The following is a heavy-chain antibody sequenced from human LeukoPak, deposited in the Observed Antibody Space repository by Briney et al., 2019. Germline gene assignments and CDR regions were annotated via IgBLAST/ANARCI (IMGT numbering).Heavy chain of an antibody. CDR3: ASQKRIVVVPAATI. Sequence: GGSLRLSCAASGFTFSSYAMSWVRQAPGKGLEWVSAISGSGGSTYYADSVKGRFTISRDNSKNTLYLQMNSLRAEDTAVYYCASQKRIVVVPAATIWGQGTMVTVSS. V-gene: IGHV3-23*01. D-gene: IGHD2-2*01. CDR1: GFTFSSYA. J-gene: IGHJ3*02. CDR2: ISGSGGST.